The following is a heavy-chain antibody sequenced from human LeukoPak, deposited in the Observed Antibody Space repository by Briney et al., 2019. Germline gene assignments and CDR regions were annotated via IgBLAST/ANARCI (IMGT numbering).Heavy chain of an antibody. CDR1: GYTFTNYY. D-gene: IGHD3-10*01. CDR3: ATGWGSGFGELSDHPAYYYYYYMDV. V-gene: IGHV1-46*01. CDR2: INPSGGST. Sequence: ASVKVSCKASGYTFTNYYIHWVRQAPGQGLECMGIINPSGGSTSYAQKFQGRVTMTEDTSTDTAYMELSSLRSEDTAVYYCATGWGSGFGELSDHPAYYYYYYMDVWGKGTTVTISS. J-gene: IGHJ6*03.